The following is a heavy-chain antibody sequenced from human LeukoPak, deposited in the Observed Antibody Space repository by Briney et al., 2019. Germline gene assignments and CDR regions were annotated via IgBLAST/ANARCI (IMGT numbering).Heavy chain of an antibody. CDR3: ARTLYSSSPLNLQH. V-gene: IGHV1-2*04. CDR2: INPNSGGT. J-gene: IGHJ1*01. D-gene: IGHD6-13*01. CDR1: GYTFTGYH. Sequence: GASVKVSCKASGYTFTGYHMHWVRQAPGQGLEWMGWINPNSGGTKYVQKFQGWVTMTRDTSIGTAYMELSRLKSDDTAVYYCARTLYSSSPLNLQHWGQGTLVTVSS.